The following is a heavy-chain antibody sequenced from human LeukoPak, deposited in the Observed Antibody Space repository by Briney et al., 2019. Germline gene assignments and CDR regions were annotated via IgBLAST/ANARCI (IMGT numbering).Heavy chain of an antibody. V-gene: IGHV4-38-2*01. CDR3: ARLITIFGVVTDD. J-gene: IGHJ4*02. Sequence: KPSEALALNCAVSGYSISSGYYWGWVRQPPREGLWWIGSIYHSGSTYYNPSLKSRVTISVDTSKNQFSLKLSSVTAADTAVYYCARLITIFGVVTDDWGQGTLVTVSS. CDR2: IYHSGST. D-gene: IGHD3-3*01. CDR1: GYSISSGYY.